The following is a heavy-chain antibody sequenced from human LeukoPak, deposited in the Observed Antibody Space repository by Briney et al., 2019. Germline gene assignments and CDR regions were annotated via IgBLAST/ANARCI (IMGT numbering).Heavy chain of an antibody. J-gene: IGHJ4*02. CDR2: IYYSGST. CDR3: ARGYCTNGVCYIGPFDY. Sequence: SETPSLTCTVSGGSISSYYWSWIRQPPGKGLEWIGYIYYSGSTNYNPSLKSRVTISVDTSKNQFSLKLSSVTAADTAVYYCARGYCTNGVCYIGPFDYWGQGTLVTVSS. V-gene: IGHV4-59*01. CDR1: GGSISSYY. D-gene: IGHD2-8*01.